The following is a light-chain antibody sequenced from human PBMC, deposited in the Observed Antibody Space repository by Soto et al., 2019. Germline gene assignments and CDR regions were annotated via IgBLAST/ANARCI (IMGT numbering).Light chain of an antibody. J-gene: IGKJ2*01. Sequence: EIVLTQSPGTLSLSPGERATLSCRASQSVYSTYVAWYQQKPGQAPRLVIYGASNRVTCISDRFSGGGSGTDFPLTISRLEPEDFAVYYCQQDGSSPVTFGQGTKLEMK. CDR3: QQDGSSPVT. CDR1: QSVYSTY. V-gene: IGKV3-20*01. CDR2: GAS.